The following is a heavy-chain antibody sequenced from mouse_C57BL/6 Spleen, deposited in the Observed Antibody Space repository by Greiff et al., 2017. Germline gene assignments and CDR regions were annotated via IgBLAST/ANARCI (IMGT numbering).Heavy chain of an antibody. CDR1: GYTFTSYW. CDR2: IDPNRGGT. J-gene: IGHJ2*01. V-gene: IGHV1-72*01. D-gene: IGHD4-1*01. Sequence: QVQLQQPGAELVKPGASVKLSCKASGYTFTSYWMHWVKQRPGRGLEWIGRIDPNRGGTKYNEKFKSKATLTVDKPSSTAYMQLSSLTSEDSAVYYCARANWDYFDYWGQGTTLTVSS. CDR3: ARANWDYFDY.